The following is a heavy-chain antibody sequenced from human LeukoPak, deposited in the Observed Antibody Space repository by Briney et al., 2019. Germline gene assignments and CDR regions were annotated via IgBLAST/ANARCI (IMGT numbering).Heavy chain of an antibody. J-gene: IGHJ4*02. CDR2: IIPLLGVA. CDR1: GDTFSNFV. D-gene: IGHD5-12*01. Sequence: SVKVSCKASGDTFSNFVISWVRQAPGQGLEWMGRIIPLLGVANYAQILQGRVTITADKSADTAYMELSSLRSNDTAVYYCARENTVANYLDYWGQGTLVTVSS. CDR3: ARENTVANYLDY. V-gene: IGHV1-69*04.